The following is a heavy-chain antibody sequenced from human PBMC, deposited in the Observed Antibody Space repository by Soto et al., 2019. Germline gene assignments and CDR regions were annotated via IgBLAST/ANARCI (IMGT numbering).Heavy chain of an antibody. Sequence: QVQLQESGPGLVKPSETLSLTCTVSGGSISSYYWSWIRQPAGKGLEWIGRIYTSGSTNYNPSLKSRVTMSVDTSKNQFSLKMSSVTAADTALYYCARAVGYCTNGVCYTGGRFDYCGHGTLVTVSS. V-gene: IGHV4-4*07. CDR3: ARAVGYCTNGVCYTGGRFDY. CDR2: IYTSGST. J-gene: IGHJ4*01. CDR1: GGSISSYY. D-gene: IGHD2-8*01.